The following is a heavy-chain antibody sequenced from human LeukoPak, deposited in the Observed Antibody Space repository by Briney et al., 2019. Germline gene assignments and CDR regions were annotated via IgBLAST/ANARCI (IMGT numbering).Heavy chain of an antibody. V-gene: IGHV4-59*01. CDR1: GGSIRNYY. D-gene: IGHD2-15*01. Sequence: PSETLSLTCTVSGGSIRNYYWSWIRQPPGKGLEWIGYIYYSGSTNYNPSLKSRVTISVDTSKNQFSLKLSSVTAADTAVYYCARSVEGYCRGGSCYYYSYYMDVWGKGTTVTVSS. J-gene: IGHJ6*03. CDR2: IYYSGST. CDR3: ARSVEGYCRGGSCYYYSYYMDV.